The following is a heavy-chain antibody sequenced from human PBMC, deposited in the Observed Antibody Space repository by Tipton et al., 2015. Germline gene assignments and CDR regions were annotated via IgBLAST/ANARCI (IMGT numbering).Heavy chain of an antibody. J-gene: IGHJ4*02. Sequence: TLSLTCIVSGGSISDYYWTWIRQPPGKGLEWIGYIFYSGSTNYNPSLKSRLTVSIDTSKNQFFLTLTSVTAADTAVYYCTREGFEDSSGFRYWGQGTLVTVSS. CDR2: IFYSGST. CDR1: GGSISDYY. CDR3: TREGFEDSSGFRY. D-gene: IGHD3-22*01. V-gene: IGHV4-59*12.